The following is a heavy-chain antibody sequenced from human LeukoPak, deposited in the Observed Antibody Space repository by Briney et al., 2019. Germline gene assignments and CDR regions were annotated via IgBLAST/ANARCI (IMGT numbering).Heavy chain of an antibody. CDR2: IYHSGST. V-gene: IGHV4-39*07. J-gene: IGHJ4*02. Sequence: PSETLSLTCTVSGGSISSSSYYWGWIRQPPGKGLEWIGSIYHSGSTYYNPSLKSRVTISVDTSKNQFSLKLSSVTAADTAVYYCARGPAGYYNELGYFDYWGQGTLVTVSS. D-gene: IGHD3-9*01. CDR3: ARGPAGYYNELGYFDY. CDR1: GGSISSSSYY.